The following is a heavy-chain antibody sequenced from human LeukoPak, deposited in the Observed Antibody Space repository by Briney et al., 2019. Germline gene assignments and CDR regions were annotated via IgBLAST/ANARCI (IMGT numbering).Heavy chain of an antibody. V-gene: IGHV3-15*01. CDR1: GFTFSSYW. D-gene: IGHD3-22*01. Sequence: GGSLRLSCAASGFTFSSYWMSWVRQAPGKGLEWVGRIKSKSDGGTPDYAAPVKGRFTISRDDSKNTLYLQMNSLKTEDTAVYYCTTVLHYYDSSGYYRVDYWGQGTLVTVSS. CDR2: IKSKSDGGTP. CDR3: TTVLHYYDSSGYYRVDY. J-gene: IGHJ4*02.